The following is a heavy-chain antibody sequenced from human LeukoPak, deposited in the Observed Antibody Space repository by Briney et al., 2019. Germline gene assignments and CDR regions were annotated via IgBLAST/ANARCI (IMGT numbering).Heavy chain of an antibody. Sequence: ASVKVSCKASGYTFTSYGISWVRQAPEQGLEWMGWISAYNGNTNYAQKLQGRVTMTTDTSTSTAYMELRSLRSDDTAVYYCARVVYYYGSGSFPDYWGQGTLVTVSS. D-gene: IGHD3-10*01. CDR1: GYTFTSYG. J-gene: IGHJ4*02. CDR2: ISAYNGNT. CDR3: ARVVYYYGSGSFPDY. V-gene: IGHV1-18*01.